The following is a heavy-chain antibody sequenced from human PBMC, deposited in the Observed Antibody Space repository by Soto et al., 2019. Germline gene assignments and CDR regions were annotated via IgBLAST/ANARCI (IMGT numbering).Heavy chain of an antibody. D-gene: IGHD3-16*01. CDR3: ARRPQGDRGNWFDP. J-gene: IGHJ5*02. CDR1: GVSISSGDYY. CDR2: IYYSGYA. V-gene: IGHV4-31*03. Sequence: QVQLQESGPGLVRPTQTLSLTCTVSGVSISSGDYYWSWIRQPPGKGLEWIGYIYYSGYAYYNPSLKSRVIISVDTSKNQFSLKLTPVTAADTAIDYCARRPQGDRGNWFDPWGQGTLVTVSS.